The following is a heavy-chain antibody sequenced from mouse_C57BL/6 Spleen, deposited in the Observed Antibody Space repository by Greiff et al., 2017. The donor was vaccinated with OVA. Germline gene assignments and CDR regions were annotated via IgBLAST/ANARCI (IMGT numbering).Heavy chain of an antibody. V-gene: IGHV1-85*01. CDR3: ARMGYYSNYPAWFAY. CDR2: IYPRDGST. CDR1: GYTFTSYD. J-gene: IGHJ3*01. D-gene: IGHD2-5*01. Sequence: VQLQESGPELVKPGASVKLSCKASGYTFTSYDINWVKQRPGQGLEWIGWIYPRDGSTKYNEKFKGKATLTVDTSSSTAYMELHSLTSEDSAVYFCARMGYYSNYPAWFAYWGQGTLVTVSA.